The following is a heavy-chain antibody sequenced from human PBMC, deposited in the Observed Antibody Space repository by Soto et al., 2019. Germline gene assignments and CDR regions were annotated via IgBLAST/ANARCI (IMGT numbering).Heavy chain of an antibody. J-gene: IGHJ4*02. CDR1: GFTFSSYG. CDR3: ARDGDVNTGFGKDY. CDR2: IWHDGGNK. D-gene: IGHD3-16*01. V-gene: IGHV3-33*01. Sequence: GSLRLSCAASGFTFSSYGMHWVRQAPGKGLEWVAFIWHDGGNKFYAESVKGRFTISRDNSKNTLYLQMTSLSAEDTAMYYCARDGDVNTGFGKDYWGQGXLVTVYS.